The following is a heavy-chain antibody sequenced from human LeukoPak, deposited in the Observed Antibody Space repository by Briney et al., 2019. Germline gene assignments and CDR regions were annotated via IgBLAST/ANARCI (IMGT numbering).Heavy chain of an antibody. CDR3: ARVNINNWHSCDY. J-gene: IGHJ4*02. D-gene: IGHD1-1*01. CDR1: GGSISSNNW. CDR2: IYHSGSP. Sequence: SGTLSLTCAVSGGSISSNNWWGWVRRPPGKGLEWIGEIYHSGSPNYNPSLKSRVTISVDKSRNHFPLNLSSVTAADTAVYYCARVNINNWHSCDYWGQGTLVTVSS. V-gene: IGHV4-4*02.